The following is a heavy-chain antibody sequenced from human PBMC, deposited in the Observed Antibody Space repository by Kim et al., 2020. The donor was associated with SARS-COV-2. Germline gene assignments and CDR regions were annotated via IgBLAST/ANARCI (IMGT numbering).Heavy chain of an antibody. V-gene: IGHV3-48*02. CDR1: GFTFSGYG. CDR3: TRDTYYDSSGGGY. D-gene: IGHD3-22*01. Sequence: GGSLRLSCAASGFTFSGYGMNLVRQAPGKGLEWVSYISARSGTIYYTDSVEGRFTISRDNAKNSLFLQMNSLRDEDTAVYYCTRDTYYDSSGGGYWGQGTLVTVSS. CDR2: ISARSGTI. J-gene: IGHJ4*02.